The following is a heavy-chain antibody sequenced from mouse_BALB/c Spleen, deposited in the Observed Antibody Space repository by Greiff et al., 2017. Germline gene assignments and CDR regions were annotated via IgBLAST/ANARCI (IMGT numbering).Heavy chain of an antibody. Sequence: EVKLMESGGGLVKPGGSLKLSCAATGFTISDCYMYWVRQTPQKRLEWVATISDGGSYTYYPDSVKGRFTISRDNAKNNLLLQMSSLKSEDTAMYYCARVLITTVVAGDAMDYWGQGTSVTVSS. J-gene: IGHJ4*01. CDR3: ARVLITTVVAGDAMDY. CDR2: ISDGGSYT. D-gene: IGHD1-1*01. CDR1: GFTISDCY. V-gene: IGHV5-4*02.